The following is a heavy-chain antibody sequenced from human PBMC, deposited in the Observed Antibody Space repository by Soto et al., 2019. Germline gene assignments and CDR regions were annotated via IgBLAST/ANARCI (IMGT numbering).Heavy chain of an antibody. V-gene: IGHV3-33*01. CDR3: ARDFTQVGPLDF. Sequence: PGGSLRLSCAASGFIFSSFAFHWVRQAPGKGLEWVAVIRYDGTEKYNGDSVKGRFTISRDNSKNTVYLEMTSLKAEDTAVYYCARDFTQVGPLDFWGQGTLVTVSS. D-gene: IGHD1-26*01. J-gene: IGHJ4*02. CDR1: GFIFSSFA. CDR2: IRYDGTEK.